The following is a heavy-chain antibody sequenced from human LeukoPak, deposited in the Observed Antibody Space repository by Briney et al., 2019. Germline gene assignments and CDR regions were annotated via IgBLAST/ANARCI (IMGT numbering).Heavy chain of an antibody. Sequence: GGSLRLSCAASGFTFSSYAMSWVRQAPGKGLEWVSAISGSGGSTYYADSVKGRFTISRDNSNNTLYLQMNSLRAEDTAVYYCANDPVSQKYNWFDPWGQGTLVTVSS. CDR3: ANDPVSQKYNWFDP. CDR1: GFTFSSYA. D-gene: IGHD2-8*01. J-gene: IGHJ5*02. V-gene: IGHV3-23*01. CDR2: ISGSGGST.